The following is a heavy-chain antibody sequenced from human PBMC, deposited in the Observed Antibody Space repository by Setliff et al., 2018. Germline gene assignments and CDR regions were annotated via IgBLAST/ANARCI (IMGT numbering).Heavy chain of an antibody. V-gene: IGHV5-51*01. Sequence: GESLKLSCKGSGYKFTSNWIGWVRQMPGKGLEWMGLIYPGDSDTRYSPSFQGQVTISVDKSINTAYLQWSSLKASDTATYYCARLPGYIDAFDIWGQGTMVTVSS. CDR2: IYPGDSDT. D-gene: IGHD2-2*02. CDR1: GYKFTSNW. CDR3: ARLPGYIDAFDI. J-gene: IGHJ3*02.